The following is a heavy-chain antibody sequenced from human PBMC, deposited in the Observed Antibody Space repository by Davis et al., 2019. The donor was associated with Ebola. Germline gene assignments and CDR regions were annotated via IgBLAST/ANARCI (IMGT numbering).Heavy chain of an antibody. CDR2: ISYDGSNK. J-gene: IGHJ6*02. D-gene: IGHD3-3*01. Sequence: GESLKISCAASGFTFSSYAMNWVRQAPGKGLEWVAVISYDGSNKYHADSVKGRFTISRDNSKNTLYLQMNSLRAEDRAVYYCARNTIFGLDLWGQGTTVTVSS. V-gene: IGHV3-30*04. CDR3: ARNTIFGLDL. CDR1: GFTFSSYA.